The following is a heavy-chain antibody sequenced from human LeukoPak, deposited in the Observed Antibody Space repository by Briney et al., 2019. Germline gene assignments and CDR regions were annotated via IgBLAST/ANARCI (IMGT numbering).Heavy chain of an antibody. CDR1: GDTLTELS. V-gene: IGHV1-24*01. D-gene: IGHD1-7*01. J-gene: IGHJ4*02. Sequence: ASVKVSCKLSGDTLTELSIHWVRQAPGKGLGWMGGFDVETAKTVYEQKFQGRVTMTEDTSTDTAYMELSDLISEDTALYYCATDRNLGPFDIWGQGTLVTVSS. CDR2: FDVETAKT. CDR3: ATDRNLGPFDI.